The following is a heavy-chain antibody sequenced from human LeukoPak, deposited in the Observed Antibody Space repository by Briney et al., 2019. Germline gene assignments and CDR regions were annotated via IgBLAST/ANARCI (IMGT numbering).Heavy chain of an antibody. CDR1: GYTFTSYG. CDR3: ARFSLPLSSSWHYYFDY. J-gene: IGHJ4*02. V-gene: IGHV1-18*01. CDR2: ISAYNGNT. D-gene: IGHD6-13*01. Sequence: ASVKVSCKASGYTFTSYGISWVRQAPGQGLEWMGWISAYNGNTNYAQKLQDRVTMTTDTSTSTAYMELRSLRSDDTAVYYCARFSLPLSSSWHYYFDYWGQGTLVTVSS.